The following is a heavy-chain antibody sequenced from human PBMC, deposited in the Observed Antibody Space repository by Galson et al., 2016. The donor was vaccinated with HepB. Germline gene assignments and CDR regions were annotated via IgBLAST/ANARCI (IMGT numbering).Heavy chain of an antibody. Sequence: SVKVSCKASGYTFISFGLSWVRQAPGQGLEWMGWISAYNGKTNYAQRLQGRVTMTTDTSTTTAYMELRSLGSDDTAVYYCTGDLRTAMNYGAYWGQGTLVTVSS. CDR3: TGDLRTAMNYGAY. CDR2: ISAYNGKT. V-gene: IGHV1-18*01. J-gene: IGHJ4*02. CDR1: GYTFISFG. D-gene: IGHD5-18*01.